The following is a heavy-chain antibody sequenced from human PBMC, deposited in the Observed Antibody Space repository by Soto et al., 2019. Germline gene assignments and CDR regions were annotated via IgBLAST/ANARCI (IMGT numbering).Heavy chain of an antibody. CDR3: ASRYLY. V-gene: IGHV4-30-4*01. CDR1: GDSTSNGGYY. CDR2: IDSSGST. Sequence: TSETLSLTCTVSGDSTSNGGYYWSWIRQPPGRGLEWIGYIDSSGSTYYNPSLKSRLTMSVDMSKNQFSLRLTPVTAADTAVYYCASRYLYWGQGLLVTVSS. D-gene: IGHD2-2*01. J-gene: IGHJ4*02.